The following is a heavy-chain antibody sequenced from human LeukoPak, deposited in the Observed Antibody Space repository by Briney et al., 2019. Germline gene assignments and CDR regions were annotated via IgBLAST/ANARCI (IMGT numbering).Heavy chain of an antibody. CDR3: ARGVHTMVRGVFPADY. J-gene: IGHJ4*02. V-gene: IGHV1-8*01. CDR1: GYTFTSYD. Sequence: EASVKVSCKASGYTFTSYDINWVRQATGQGLEWMGWMNPNSGNTGYAQKFQGRVTMTRNTSISTAYMELSSLRSEDTAVYYCARGVHTMVRGVFPADYWGQGTLVTVSS. CDR2: MNPNSGNT. D-gene: IGHD3-10*01.